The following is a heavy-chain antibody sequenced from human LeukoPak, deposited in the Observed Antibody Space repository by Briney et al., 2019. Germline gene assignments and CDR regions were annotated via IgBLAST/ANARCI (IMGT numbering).Heavy chain of an antibody. Sequence: AVNVSCMASGCTFTTSAVQGVGQARGQRLEWIGRIVVGSGKTDHAQKFQGRLTITRDISTSTAYMELSSLTSDDTAVYYCAAVPNANAWYWDDAFDIWGQGTMVTVSS. D-gene: IGHD2-8*02. J-gene: IGHJ3*02. V-gene: IGHV1-58*01. CDR3: AAVPNANAWYWDDAFDI. CDR1: GCTFTTSA. CDR2: IVVGSGKT.